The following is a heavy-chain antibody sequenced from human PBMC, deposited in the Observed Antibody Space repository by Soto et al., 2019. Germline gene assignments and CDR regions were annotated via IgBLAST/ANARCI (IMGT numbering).Heavy chain of an antibody. V-gene: IGHV1-18*01. Sequence: QVQLVQSGAEVKKPGASVKVSCKASGYTFTSYGISWVRQAPGQGLEWMGWISAYNGNTNYAQKRQDRVTMTTDKSTSTAYMELRSLRSDDTAVYYCARLPTLSYYDFWSGYEPAFDDWGQGTLVTVSS. D-gene: IGHD3-3*01. CDR1: GYTFTSYG. CDR2: ISAYNGNT. CDR3: ARLPTLSYYDFWSGYEPAFDD. J-gene: IGHJ4*02.